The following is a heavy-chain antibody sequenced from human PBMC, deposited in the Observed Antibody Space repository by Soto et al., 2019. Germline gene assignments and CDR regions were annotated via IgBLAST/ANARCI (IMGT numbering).Heavy chain of an antibody. CDR3: VKDLNDYYYFDA. J-gene: IGHJ4*02. V-gene: IGHV3-30*18. CDR1: RFTYIMYG. D-gene: IGHD3-16*01. CDR2: ISYDGSRK. Sequence: SRRLSCSASRFTYIMYGMNWVRQAPGKGLEWVAVISYDGSRKYYADSVKGRFTISRDNSKNSLILQMNSLRAEDTAFYHCVKDLNDYYYFDAWGQGTLVTV.